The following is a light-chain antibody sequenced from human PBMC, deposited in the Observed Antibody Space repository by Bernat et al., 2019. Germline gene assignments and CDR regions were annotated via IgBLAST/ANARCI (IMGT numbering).Light chain of an antibody. CDR2: AAS. CDR1: QGISSY. J-gene: IGKJ2*01. Sequence: DIQLTQSPSFLSASAGDRVTITCRASQGISSYLALYQQKPGKAPKLLIYAASTLQSGVPSRFSGSGSGTEFTLTISSLQPEDFATYYCQQLNSYPYTVGQGTKLEIK. V-gene: IGKV1-9*01. CDR3: QQLNSYPYT.